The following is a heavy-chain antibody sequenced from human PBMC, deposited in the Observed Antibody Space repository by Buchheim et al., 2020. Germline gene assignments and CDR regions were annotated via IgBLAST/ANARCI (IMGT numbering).Heavy chain of an antibody. V-gene: IGHV4-30-4*08. CDR1: GGSISSGNYY. D-gene: IGHD3-10*01. CDR2: IDSSGTT. J-gene: IGHJ5*02. CDR3: SGGLDP. Sequence: QVQLQESGPGLLEPSQTLSLTCSVSGGSISSGNYYWGWIRQSPGKGLEWIGCIDSSGTTDFNPSLKSRLAISVDTSKNQFSLMLTSVTAADTAVYFCSGGLDPWGQGIL.